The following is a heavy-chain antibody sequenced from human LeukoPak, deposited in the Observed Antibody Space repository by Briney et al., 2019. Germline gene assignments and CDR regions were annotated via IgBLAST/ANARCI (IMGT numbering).Heavy chain of an antibody. Sequence: SETLSLTCAVYGGSFSGYYWSWIRQPPGKGLEWIGEINHSGSTNYNPSLKSRVTISVDTSKNQFSLKLSSVTAADTAVYYCARGSRLWSSSGYYFDYWGQGTLVTVSS. CDR3: ARGSRLWSSSGYYFDY. J-gene: IGHJ4*02. V-gene: IGHV4-34*01. CDR1: GGSFSGYY. CDR2: INHSGST. D-gene: IGHD6-13*01.